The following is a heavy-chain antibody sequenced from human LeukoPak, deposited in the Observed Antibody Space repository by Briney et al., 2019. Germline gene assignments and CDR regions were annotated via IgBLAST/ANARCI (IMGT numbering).Heavy chain of an antibody. CDR1: GGTFSSYA. J-gene: IGHJ6*02. Sequence: VASVKVSCKASGGTFSSYAISWVRQAPGQGLEWMGGIIPIFGTANYAQKFQGRVTITADESTSTAYMELSRLRSDDTAVYYCARDRVGYCSSTSCYFFGVGYYYYGMDVWGQGTTVTVSS. V-gene: IGHV1-69*13. CDR2: IIPIFGTA. D-gene: IGHD2-2*01. CDR3: ARDRVGYCSSTSCYFFGVGYYYYGMDV.